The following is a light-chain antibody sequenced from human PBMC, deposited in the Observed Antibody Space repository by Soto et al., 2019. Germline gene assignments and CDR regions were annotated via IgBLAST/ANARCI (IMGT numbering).Light chain of an antibody. CDR3: QQYGSSRT. CDR1: QSVSSN. Sequence: EIVMAQSPATLSASPGERATLSCRASQSVSSNLAWYQQKPGQAPRLLIYGASTRATGIPDRLSGSGSGTDFTLTIRRLEPEDFAVHYCQQYGSSRTFGQGTKVDIK. V-gene: IGKV3-20*01. J-gene: IGKJ1*01. CDR2: GAS.